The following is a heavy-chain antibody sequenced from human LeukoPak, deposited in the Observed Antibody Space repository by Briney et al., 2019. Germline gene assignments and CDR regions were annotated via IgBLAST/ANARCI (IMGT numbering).Heavy chain of an antibody. CDR2: INHSGST. J-gene: IGHJ6*02. D-gene: IGHD2-2*01. Sequence: SETLSLTCTVSGGSISSYYWSWIRQPPGKGLEWIGEINHSGSTNYNPSLKSRVTISVDTSKNQFSLKLSSVTAADTAVYYCARGLSGRYCSSTSCPRRANSYYYYGMDVWGQGTTVTVSS. CDR1: GGSISSYY. CDR3: ARGLSGRYCSSTSCPRRANSYYYYGMDV. V-gene: IGHV4-34*01.